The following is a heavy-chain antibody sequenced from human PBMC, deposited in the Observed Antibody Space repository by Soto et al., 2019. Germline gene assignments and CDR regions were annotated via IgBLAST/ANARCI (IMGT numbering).Heavy chain of an antibody. V-gene: IGHV3-53*01. J-gene: IGHJ3*01. Sequence: EVQLVESGGGLIQPGGSLRLSCEASGFTFSSNDMNWVRQAPGKGLEWVSLIWTSGSTAYADSVKGRFTISRDNSKSALYLHMSSLRAEYTAVYYCATRPLSRGAPWGQGTMVTVSS. D-gene: IGHD1-26*01. CDR3: ATRPLSRGAP. CDR1: GFTFSSND. CDR2: IWTSGST.